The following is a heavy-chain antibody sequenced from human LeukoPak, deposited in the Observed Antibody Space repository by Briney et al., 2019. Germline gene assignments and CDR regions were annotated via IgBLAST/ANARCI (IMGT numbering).Heavy chain of an antibody. J-gene: IGHJ6*03. D-gene: IGHD1-1*01. CDR2: ISSSGSTI. CDR3: ARRPGSSRHYHMDV. V-gene: IGHV3-11*01. Sequence: GGSLRLSCAASGFTFSNYYMSWIRQAPGKGLEWVSYISSSGSTIYYADSVRGRFTISRDNAKDSLYLQMNSLRAEDTAVYYCARRPGSSRHYHMDVWGKGTTVTVSS. CDR1: GFTFSNYY.